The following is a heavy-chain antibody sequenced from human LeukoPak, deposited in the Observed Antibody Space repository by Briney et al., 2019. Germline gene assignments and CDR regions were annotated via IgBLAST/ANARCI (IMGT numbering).Heavy chain of an antibody. CDR1: GFTLSSYD. Sequence: PGGSLRLSCAASGFTLSSYDMHWVRQAPGKGLEWVAVIWYDGSNKYYADSVKGRFTISRDNSKNTLYLQMNSLRAEDTAVYYCARAGWSGYLVGYFDYWGQGTLVTVSS. CDR3: ARAGWSGYLVGYFDY. D-gene: IGHD3-3*01. J-gene: IGHJ4*02. V-gene: IGHV3-33*08. CDR2: IWYDGSNK.